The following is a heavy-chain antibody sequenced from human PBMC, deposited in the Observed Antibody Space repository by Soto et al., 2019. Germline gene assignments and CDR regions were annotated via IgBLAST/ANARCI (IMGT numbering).Heavy chain of an antibody. CDR1: GYTFTGYY. V-gene: IGHV1-2*04. CDR3: ARQPRYIVVVVAATYPDGFDS. Sequence: ASVKVSCKASGYTFTGYYMHWVRQAPGQGLEWMGWINPNSGGTNYAQKFQGWVTMTRDTSISTAYMELSSLRSEDTAVYYCARQPRYIVVVVAATYPDGFDSWDRGSMVTVSS. CDR2: INPNSGGT. D-gene: IGHD2-15*01. J-gene: IGHJ3*02.